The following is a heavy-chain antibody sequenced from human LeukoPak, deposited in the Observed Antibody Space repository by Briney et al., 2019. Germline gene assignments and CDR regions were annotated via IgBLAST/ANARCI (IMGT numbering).Heavy chain of an antibody. V-gene: IGHV4-31*03. J-gene: IGHJ3*02. D-gene: IGHD5-24*01. Sequence: PSETLSLTCTVSVGSISSGGYYWSWIRQHPGKGLEWIGYIYYSGSTYYNPSLKSRVTISVDTSKNQFSLKLSSVTAADTAVYYCARADDYLNAFDIWGQGTMVTVSS. CDR2: IYYSGST. CDR1: VGSISSGGYY. CDR3: ARADDYLNAFDI.